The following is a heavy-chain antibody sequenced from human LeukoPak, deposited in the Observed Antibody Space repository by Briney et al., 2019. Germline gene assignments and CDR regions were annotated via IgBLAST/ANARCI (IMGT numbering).Heavy chain of an antibody. CDR1: GGTFSSYA. D-gene: IGHD6-13*01. Sequence: GASVKVSCKASGGTFSSYAISWVRQAPGQGLEWIGRIIPIFGIANYAQKFQGRVTITADKSTSTAYMELSSLRSEDTAVYYCARDRAAAGTNYYYGMDVWGQGTTVTVSS. V-gene: IGHV1-69*04. J-gene: IGHJ6*02. CDR3: ARDRAAAGTNYYYGMDV. CDR2: IIPIFGIA.